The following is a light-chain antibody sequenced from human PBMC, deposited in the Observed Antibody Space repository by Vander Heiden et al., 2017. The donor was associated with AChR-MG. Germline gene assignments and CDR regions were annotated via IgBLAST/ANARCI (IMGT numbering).Light chain of an antibody. V-gene: IGLV3-25*03. CDR1: VLAKKY. CDR3: QSGDSRTAG. CDR2: KDN. J-gene: IGLJ1*01. Sequence: SRELTQPPSVSVSPGQTAIITCSGNVLAKKYTYWYQLRPGSAPRMVGVKDNDRPSGIPRRFSGSSSGTIVTLTITEVQAEDDADYYCQSGDSRTAGVGTGTKVTVL.